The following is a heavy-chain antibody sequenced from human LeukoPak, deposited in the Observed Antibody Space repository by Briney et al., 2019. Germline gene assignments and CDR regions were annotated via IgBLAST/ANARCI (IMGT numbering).Heavy chain of an antibody. CDR2: ISGSGGTT. Sequence: GGSLRLSCAASGFTFSSYAMSWVRQAPGKGLEWVSAISGSGGTTYYADSVKGRFTISRDNSKNTLYLQMNSLRAEDTAVYYCAKDGGAGEGYFDYWGQGTLVTVSS. J-gene: IGHJ4*02. V-gene: IGHV3-23*01. CDR1: GFTFSSYA. CDR3: AKDGGAGEGYFDY. D-gene: IGHD3-16*01.